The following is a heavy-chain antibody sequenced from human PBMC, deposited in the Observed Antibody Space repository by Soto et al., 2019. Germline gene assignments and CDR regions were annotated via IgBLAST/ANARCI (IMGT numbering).Heavy chain of an antibody. D-gene: IGHD3-16*01. Sequence: GSLRLSCAASGFTFSSYWMSWVRQAPGKGLEWVANIKQDGSEKYYVDSVKGRFTTSRDNAKNSLYLQMNSLRAEDTAVYYCAREELGPGSSIDYWGQGTLVTVSS. CDR1: GFTFSSYW. CDR3: AREELGPGSSIDY. CDR2: IKQDGSEK. J-gene: IGHJ4*02. V-gene: IGHV3-7*05.